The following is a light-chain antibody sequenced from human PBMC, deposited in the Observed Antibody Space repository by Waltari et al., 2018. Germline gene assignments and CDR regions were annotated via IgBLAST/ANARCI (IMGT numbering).Light chain of an antibody. Sequence: SALTQSDSVFGSPGQSVTSSCTGTSSDVGGYNCVSWYQQHPGKAPRLMIYDVSTRPSGVSNRFAGSKSSNTASLTISGLQAEDDADYYCSSYTSSSTVFGGGTKLTVL. CDR1: SSDVGGYNC. CDR3: SSYTSSSTV. V-gene: IGLV2-14*01. J-gene: IGLJ3*02. CDR2: DVS.